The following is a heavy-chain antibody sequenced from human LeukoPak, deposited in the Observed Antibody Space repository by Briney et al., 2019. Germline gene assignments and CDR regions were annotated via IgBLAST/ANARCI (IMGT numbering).Heavy chain of an antibody. CDR3: AKEGVQTPSDWYFDL. Sequence: GGSLRLSCGASGFTFSTYGMSWVRQAPGKGLKWVSAISGSGGSTYYADSVKGRFTISRDNSKNTLYLQMNSLRAEDTAVYYCAKEGVQTPSDWYFDLWGRGTLVTVSS. CDR1: GFTFSTYG. V-gene: IGHV3-23*01. CDR2: ISGSGGST. J-gene: IGHJ2*01. D-gene: IGHD1-26*01.